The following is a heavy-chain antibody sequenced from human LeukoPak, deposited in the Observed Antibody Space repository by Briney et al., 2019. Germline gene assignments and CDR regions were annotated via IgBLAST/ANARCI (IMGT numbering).Heavy chain of an antibody. CDR1: GYIFTDYY. V-gene: IGHV1-2*02. D-gene: IGHD6-19*01. J-gene: IGHJ4*02. Sequence: ASVKVSCKTSGYIFTDYYIHWVRQVPGQGPEWLGWINLNSGATKYSQKLQARVTMTRDTSISTAYMDLSRLKSDDTAVYYCARDSISVAGTFFDYWGQGTLLTVSS. CDR3: ARDSISVAGTFFDY. CDR2: INLNSGAT.